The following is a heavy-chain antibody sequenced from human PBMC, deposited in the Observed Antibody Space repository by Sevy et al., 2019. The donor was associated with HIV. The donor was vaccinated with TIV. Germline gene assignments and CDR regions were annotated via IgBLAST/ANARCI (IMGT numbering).Heavy chain of an antibody. J-gene: IGHJ4*02. CDR2: INAISSNI. CDR1: GFTFSSYA. CDR3: ARRSSGWDYFDY. V-gene: IGHV3-21*01. D-gene: IGHD6-19*01. Sequence: GESLKISCAASGFTFSSYAMNWVRQAPGKGLEWVSSINAISSNIYYADSVKGRFTISRDNAENSLYLQMNSLRAEDTAVYYCARRSSGWDYFDYWGQGTLVTVSS.